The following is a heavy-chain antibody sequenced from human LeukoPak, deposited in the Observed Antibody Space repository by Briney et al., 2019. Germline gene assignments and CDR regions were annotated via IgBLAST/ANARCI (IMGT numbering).Heavy chain of an antibody. J-gene: IGHJ4*02. Sequence: SETLSLTCTVSGGSISSSSYYWGWIRQPPGKGLEWIGSIYYSGSTYYNPSLKSRVTISVDTSKNQFSLKLSSVTAADTAVYYCARIRGLATTHQWGQGTLVTVSS. D-gene: IGHD5-24*01. CDR3: ARIRGLATTHQ. CDR1: GGSISSSSYY. V-gene: IGHV4-39*01. CDR2: IYYSGST.